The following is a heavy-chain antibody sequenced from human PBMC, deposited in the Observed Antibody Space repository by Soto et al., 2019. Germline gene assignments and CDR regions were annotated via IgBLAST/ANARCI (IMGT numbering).Heavy chain of an antibody. CDR3: ARDITIFGVVSNFDY. J-gene: IGHJ4*02. CDR1: GFTFSSYA. CDR2: ISYDGSNK. D-gene: IGHD3-3*01. V-gene: IGHV3-30-3*01. Sequence: QVQLVESXGGVVQPGRSLRLSCAASGFTFSSYAMHWVRQAPGKGLEWVAVISYDGSNKYYADSVKGRFTISRDNSKNTLYLQMNSLRAEDTAVYYCARDITIFGVVSNFDYWGQGTLVTVSS.